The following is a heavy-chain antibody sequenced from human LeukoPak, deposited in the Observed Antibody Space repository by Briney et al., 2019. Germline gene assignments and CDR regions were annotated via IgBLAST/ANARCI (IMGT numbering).Heavy chain of an antibody. CDR1: GFTFRSYW. V-gene: IGHV3-7*01. CDR3: AREQPYYYDSSGTALMAEIKYYFDY. J-gene: IGHJ4*02. Sequence: PWGSLRLSCAASGFTFRSYWMSWVGQAPGKGLEWVANIKQDGSEKYYVDSVKGRFTISRDNAKNSLYLQMNSLRAGDTGVYYCAREQPYYYDSSGTALMAEIKYYFDYWGQGTLVTVSS. D-gene: IGHD3-22*01. CDR2: IKQDGSEK.